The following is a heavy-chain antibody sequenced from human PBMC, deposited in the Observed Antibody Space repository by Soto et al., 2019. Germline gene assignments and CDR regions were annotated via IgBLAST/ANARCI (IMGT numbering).Heavy chain of an antibody. V-gene: IGHV3-9*01. CDR1: GFTFDDYA. D-gene: IGHD3-10*01. CDR3: AKSPVEDGAVWFGELLGYYFDY. CDR2: ISWNSGSI. Sequence: GGSLRLSCAASGFTFDDYAMHWVRQAPGKGLEWVSGISWNSGSIGYADSVKGRFTISRDNAKNSLYLQMNSLRAEDTALYYCAKSPVEDGAVWFGELLGYYFDYWGQGTLVTVSS. J-gene: IGHJ4*02.